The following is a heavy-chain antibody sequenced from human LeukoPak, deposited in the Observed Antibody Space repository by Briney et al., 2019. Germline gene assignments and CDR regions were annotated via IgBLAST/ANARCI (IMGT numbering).Heavy chain of an antibody. J-gene: IGHJ6*02. CDR3: ATYYSGSYSYYYGMDV. CDR1: GYTLTESS. CDR2: FDPEDGET. Sequence: ASVKVSCKVSGYTLTESSMHWVRQAPGKGLEWMGGFDPEDGETIYAQKFQGRVTMTEDTSTDTAYMELSSLRSEDTAVYYCATYYSGSYSYYYGMDVWGQGTTVTVSS. V-gene: IGHV1-24*01. D-gene: IGHD1-26*01.